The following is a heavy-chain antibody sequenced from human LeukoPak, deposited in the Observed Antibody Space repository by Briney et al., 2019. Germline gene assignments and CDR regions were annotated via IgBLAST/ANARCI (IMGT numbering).Heavy chain of an antibody. CDR1: GGSVSSGSYY. Sequence: SGTLSLTCTVSGGSVSSGSYYWSWIRQPPGKGLEWIGYIYYSGSTNYNPSLKSRVTISVDTSKNQFSLKLSSVTAADTAVYYCARKHRYYYDSSDVDYWGQGTLVTVSS. J-gene: IGHJ4*02. CDR2: IYYSGST. V-gene: IGHV4-61*01. CDR3: ARKHRYYYDSSDVDY. D-gene: IGHD3-22*01.